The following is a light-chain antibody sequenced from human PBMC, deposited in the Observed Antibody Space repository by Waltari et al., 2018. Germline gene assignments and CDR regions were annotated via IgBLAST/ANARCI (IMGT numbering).Light chain of an antibody. CDR3: QQYYSPPPLFT. V-gene: IGKV4-1*01. J-gene: IGKJ3*01. CDR1: QTDVDSSNNRNY. CDR2: WAS. Sequence: DIVMTQSPDSLAVSLGERAAINCKSSQTDVDSSNNRNYLAWYQQKPGQPPKLLIYWASSRESGVPDRFSGSGSGTDFTLTITSLQAEDVAVYYCQQYYSPPPLFTFGPGTKVDIK.